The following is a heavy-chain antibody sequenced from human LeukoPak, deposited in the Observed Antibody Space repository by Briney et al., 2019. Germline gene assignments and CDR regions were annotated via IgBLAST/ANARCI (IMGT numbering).Heavy chain of an antibody. D-gene: IGHD1-1*01. CDR3: ARGGGGFSWNDVIYYYGMDV. V-gene: IGHV3-33*01. Sequence: GGSLRLSCAASGFTFSSYGMHWVRQAPGKGLEWVAVIWYDGSNKYYADSVKGRFTISRDNSKNTLYLQMNSLRAEDTAVYYCARGGGGFSWNDVIYYYGMDVWGQGTTVTVSS. J-gene: IGHJ6*02. CDR1: GFTFSSYG. CDR2: IWYDGSNK.